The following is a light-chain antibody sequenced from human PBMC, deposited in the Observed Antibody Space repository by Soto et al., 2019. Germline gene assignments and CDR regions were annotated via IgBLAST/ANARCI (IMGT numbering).Light chain of an antibody. Sequence: VASEALATLPVTHGESDTLSCIATPSVSSYLAWYQQKHGQAPRLLIYGASTRDTGIPDRFSGSGSGTEFTLTISSLQAEDFAVYYCQQYNNWPFTFAERAKVDI. CDR1: PSVSSY. J-gene: IGKJ4*02. CDR3: QQYNNWPFT. V-gene: IGKV3-15*01. CDR2: GAS.